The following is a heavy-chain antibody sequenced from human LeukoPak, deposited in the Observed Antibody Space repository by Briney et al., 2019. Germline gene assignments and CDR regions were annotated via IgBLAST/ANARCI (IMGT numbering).Heavy chain of an antibody. Sequence: GGSLILFSSAAGGFVISYYAMRWLHAPGKGLEWVSAISGSGGSTYYADSVKGRFTISRDNSKNTLYLQMNSLRAEDTAVYYCAKVPQVEWFGELLGWGQGTLVTVSS. CDR1: GGFVISYY. D-gene: IGHD3-10*01. CDR2: ISGSGGST. V-gene: IGHV3-23*01. CDR3: AKVPQVEWFGELLG. J-gene: IGHJ4*02.